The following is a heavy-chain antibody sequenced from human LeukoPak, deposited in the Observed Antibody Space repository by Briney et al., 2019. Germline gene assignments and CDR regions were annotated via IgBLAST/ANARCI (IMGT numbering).Heavy chain of an antibody. J-gene: IGHJ4*02. V-gene: IGHV3-23*01. CDR3: AKALAN. Sequence: GGSLRLSCGVSGFTFSSYAMSWVRQAPGKGLEWVSTINRNGDNTYYADSVKGRFTISRDNFKNTLYLQMNSLRAEDTAVYYCAKALANWGQGTLVTVSS. CDR2: INRNGDNT. CDR1: GFTFSSYA.